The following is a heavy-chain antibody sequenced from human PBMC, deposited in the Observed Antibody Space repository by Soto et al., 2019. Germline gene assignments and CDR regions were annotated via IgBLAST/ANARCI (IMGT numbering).Heavy chain of an antibody. Sequence: PSEPPSLTCTVAGGYLSSYCLSWIRQPPGKGLEWIGYIYYSGSTNYNPSLKSRVTISVDTSKNQFSLKLSSVTAADTAVYYCASEAYSSSWSYFDYWGQGTLVTVSS. V-gene: IGHV4-59*01. CDR2: IYYSGST. CDR1: GGYLSSYC. CDR3: ASEAYSSSWSYFDY. J-gene: IGHJ4*02. D-gene: IGHD6-13*01.